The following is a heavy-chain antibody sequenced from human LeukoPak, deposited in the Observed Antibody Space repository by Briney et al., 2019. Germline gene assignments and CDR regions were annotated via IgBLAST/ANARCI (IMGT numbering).Heavy chain of an antibody. V-gene: IGHV3-30-3*02. CDR2: ISYDGSNK. CDR1: GFTFSSYA. J-gene: IGHJ4*02. Sequence: PGGSLRLSCAASGFTFSSYAMHWVRQAPGKGLEWVAVISYDGSNKYYADSVKGRFTISRDNSKNTLYLQMNSLRAEDTAVYYCAKHHCSSTSCYRVFDFWGQGTLVTVSS. D-gene: IGHD2-2*02. CDR3: AKHHCSSTSCYRVFDF.